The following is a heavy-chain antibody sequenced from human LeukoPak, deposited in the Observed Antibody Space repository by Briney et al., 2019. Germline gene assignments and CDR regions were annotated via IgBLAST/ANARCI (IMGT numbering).Heavy chain of an antibody. CDR1: GFTFSSYG. D-gene: IGHD3-10*01. CDR3: AKPGSGIPFDY. CDR2: ISYDGSNK. Sequence: GGSLRLSCAASGFTFSSYGMHWVRQAPGKGLEWVAVISYDGSNKYYADSVKGRFTISRDNSKNTLYLQMNSLRAEDTAVYYCAKPGSGIPFDYWGQGTLVTVSS. J-gene: IGHJ4*02. V-gene: IGHV3-30*18.